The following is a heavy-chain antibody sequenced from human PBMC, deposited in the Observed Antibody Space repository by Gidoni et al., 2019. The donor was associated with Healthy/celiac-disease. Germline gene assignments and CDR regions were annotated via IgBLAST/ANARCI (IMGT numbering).Heavy chain of an antibody. V-gene: IGHV3-30*18. J-gene: IGHJ4*02. CDR2: IAYDGSNK. CDR1: GFTFRSYG. D-gene: IGHD3-9*01. Sequence: QVQLVEPGGGVVQPGRSLRLSCAASGFTFRSYGMHWVRQAPGKGLEWVAVIAYDGSNKYYADSVKSRFTISRDNSKNTLYLQMNSLRAEDTAVYYCAKDPLLRLRYFDWLGSYFDYWGQGTLVTVSS. CDR3: AKDPLLRLRYFDWLGSYFDY.